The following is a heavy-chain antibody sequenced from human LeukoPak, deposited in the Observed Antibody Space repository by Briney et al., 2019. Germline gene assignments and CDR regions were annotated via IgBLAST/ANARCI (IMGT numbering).Heavy chain of an antibody. CDR3: ARSVEGYCRGGSCYYYSYYMDV. D-gene: IGHD2-15*01. CDR2: IYYSGST. V-gene: IGHV4-61*05. J-gene: IGHJ6*03. Sequence: SETLFLTCTVSGASISSRSYYWGWIRQPPGKGLEWIGYIYYSGSTNYNPSLKSRVTISVDTSKNQFSLKLSSVTAADTAVYYCARSVEGYCRGGSCYYYSYYMDVWGKGTTVTVSS. CDR1: GASISSRSYY.